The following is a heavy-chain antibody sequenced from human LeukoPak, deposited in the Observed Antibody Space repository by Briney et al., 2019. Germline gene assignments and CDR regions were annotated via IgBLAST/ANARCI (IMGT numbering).Heavy chain of an antibody. Sequence: GGSLRLSCAASGFSFSSYWMNWVRQTPGKGLEWVANIKQDGSEKDYVDSVRGRFTISRDNAKNSLYLQMNSLRAEDTAVYYCAIDPRVGYCSSSTCQGGYNYFDPWGQGTLVTVTS. CDR1: GFSFSSYW. D-gene: IGHD2-2*01. V-gene: IGHV3-7*01. J-gene: IGHJ5*02. CDR3: AIDPRVGYCSSSTCQGGYNYFDP. CDR2: IKQDGSEK.